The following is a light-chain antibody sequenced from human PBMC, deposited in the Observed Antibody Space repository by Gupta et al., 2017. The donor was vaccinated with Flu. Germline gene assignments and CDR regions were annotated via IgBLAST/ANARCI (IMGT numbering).Light chain of an antibody. CDR2: WAS. CDR1: QSLVYSFNNKNY. CDR3: QQHLAAII. Sequence: DTVMTQSPDSLAVSLGERATINCKSSQSLVYSFNNKNYLAWYQQKPGQPPKLLIYWASTRESGVPDRFSGSGSGTDFTLTSSSLQAEDVAVYYWQQHLAAIIFGGGTKVEIK. J-gene: IGKJ4*01. V-gene: IGKV4-1*01.